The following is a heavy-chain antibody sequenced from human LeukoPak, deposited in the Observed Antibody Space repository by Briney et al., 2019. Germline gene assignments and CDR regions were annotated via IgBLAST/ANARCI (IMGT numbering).Heavy chain of an antibody. CDR1: GGSVCSNY. Sequence: PSETLSLTCSVSGGSVCSNYWSWVRQPPGKGLEWIGYISYSGDTKYNPSPKSRLSMSVDTSKNQCSLMLTSVTAADTAVYYCARGSGWYPHWGQGTLVTVSS. V-gene: IGHV4-59*02. CDR3: ARGSGWYPH. CDR2: ISYSGDT. J-gene: IGHJ1*01. D-gene: IGHD6-19*01.